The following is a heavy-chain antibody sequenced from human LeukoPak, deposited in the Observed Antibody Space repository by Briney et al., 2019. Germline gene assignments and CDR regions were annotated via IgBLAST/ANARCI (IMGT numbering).Heavy chain of an antibody. CDR3: ARVGYCSSTSCYDAFDI. D-gene: IGHD2-2*01. V-gene: IGHV3-7*01. CDR2: IKQDGSEK. CDR1: GFTFSSYW. Sequence: PGGSLRLSCAASGFTFSSYWMSWVRQAPGKGLEWVANIKQDGSEKYYVDSVKGRFTISRDNAKNSLYLQMNSLRAEDTAVYYCARVGYCSSTSCYDAFDIWGQGTMVTVSS. J-gene: IGHJ3*02.